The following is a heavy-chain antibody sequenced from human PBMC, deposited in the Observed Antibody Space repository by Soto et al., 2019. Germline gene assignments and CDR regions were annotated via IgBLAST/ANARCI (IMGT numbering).Heavy chain of an antibody. CDR3: ARQMREWIQLWSPRTPGRYYFDY. Sequence: PGESLKISCKGSGYSFTNYWIGWVRQMPGKGLEWMGIIYPGDSDTRYSPSFQGQVTISADKSISTAYLQWSSLKASDTAMYYCARQMREWIQLWSPRTPGRYYFDYWGQGTLVTVSS. D-gene: IGHD5-18*01. J-gene: IGHJ4*02. CDR1: GYSFTNYW. CDR2: IYPGDSDT. V-gene: IGHV5-51*01.